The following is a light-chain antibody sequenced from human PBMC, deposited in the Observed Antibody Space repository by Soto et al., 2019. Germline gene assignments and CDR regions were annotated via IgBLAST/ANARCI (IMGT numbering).Light chain of an antibody. J-gene: IGLJ1*01. Sequence: QSALTQPASVSGHPGQSITISCTGTSSDVGAYKFVSWYQQHPGKAPKLMIFDVSYRPSGISNRFSGSKSGNTASLTISGLQAEDEADYYCCSYRTGSTYVFGTGTQLTVL. V-gene: IGLV2-14*01. CDR3: CSYRTGSTYV. CDR1: SSDVGAYKF. CDR2: DVS.